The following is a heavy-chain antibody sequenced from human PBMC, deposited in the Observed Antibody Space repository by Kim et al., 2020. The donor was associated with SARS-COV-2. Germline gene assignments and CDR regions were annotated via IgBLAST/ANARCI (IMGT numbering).Heavy chain of an antibody. CDR2: IYTSGST. Sequence: SETLSLTCTVSGGSISSYYWSWIRQPAGKGLEWIGRIYTSGSTNYNPSLKSRVTMSVDTSKNQFSLKLSSVTAADTAVYYCARDHGSYGNIPKQGYYYYGMDVWGQGTTVTVSS. CDR1: GGSISSYY. V-gene: IGHV4-4*07. D-gene: IGHD1-26*01. CDR3: ARDHGSYGNIPKQGYYYYGMDV. J-gene: IGHJ6*02.